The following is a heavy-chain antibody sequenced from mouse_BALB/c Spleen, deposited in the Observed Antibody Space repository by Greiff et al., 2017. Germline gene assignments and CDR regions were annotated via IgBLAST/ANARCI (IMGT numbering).Heavy chain of an antibody. D-gene: IGHD2-14*01. CDR3: ARVRQIMDY. V-gene: IGHV1S81*02. J-gene: IGHJ4*01. Sequence: VQLQQPGAELVKPGASVKLSCKASGYTFTSYWMYWVKQRPGQGLEWIGEINPSNGRTNYNEKFKSKATLTVDKSSSTAYMQLSSLTSEDSAVYYCARVRQIMDYWGQGTSVTVSS. CDR1: GYTFTSYW. CDR2: INPSNGRT.